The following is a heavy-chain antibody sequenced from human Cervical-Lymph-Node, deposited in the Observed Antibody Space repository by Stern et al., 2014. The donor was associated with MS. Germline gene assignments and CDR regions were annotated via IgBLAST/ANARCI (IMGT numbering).Heavy chain of an antibody. CDR2: IYYSGST. CDR3: ARLIAARLAFDI. J-gene: IGHJ3*02. CDR1: GGSISSSSYY. D-gene: IGHD6-6*01. V-gene: IGHV4-39*01. Sequence: QVQLQESGPELVKPSETLSLTCTVSGGSISSSSYYWGWIRQPPGKGLEWIGSIYYSGSTYYNPSLKSRVTISVDTSKNQFSLKLSSVTAADTAVYYCARLIAARLAFDIWGQGTMVTVSS.